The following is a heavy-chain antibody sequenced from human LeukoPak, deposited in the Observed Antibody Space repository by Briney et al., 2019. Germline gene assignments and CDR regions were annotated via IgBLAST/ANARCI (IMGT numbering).Heavy chain of an antibody. V-gene: IGHV3-30*18. CDR1: GFTFSSYG. CDR3: AKDEGYCGGDCYSYYYYYGMDV. Sequence: GGSLRLSYAASGFTFSSYGMHWVRQAPGKGLEWVAVISYDGSNKYYADSVKGRFTISRDNSKNTLYLQMNSLRAEDTAVYYCAKDEGYCGGDCYSYYYYYGMDVWGQGTTVTVSS. D-gene: IGHD2-21*02. J-gene: IGHJ6*02. CDR2: ISYDGSNK.